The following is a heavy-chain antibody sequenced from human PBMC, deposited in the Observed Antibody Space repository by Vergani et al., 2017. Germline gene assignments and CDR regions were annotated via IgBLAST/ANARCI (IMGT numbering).Heavy chain of an antibody. V-gene: IGHV3-30-3*01. CDR3: ARDYNWNSSPYFDY. Sequence: QVQLVESGGGVVQPGRSLRLSCAASGFTFSSYAMHWVRQAPGKGLEWVAVISYDGSNKYYADSVKGRFTISRDNSKNTLYLQMNSLKAEDTAVYYCARDYNWNSSPYFDYWGQGTLVTVSS. CDR2: ISYDGSNK. D-gene: IGHD1-1*01. J-gene: IGHJ4*02. CDR1: GFTFSSYA.